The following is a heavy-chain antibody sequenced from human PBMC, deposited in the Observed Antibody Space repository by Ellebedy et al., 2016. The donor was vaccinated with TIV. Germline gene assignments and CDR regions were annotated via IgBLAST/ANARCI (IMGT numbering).Heavy chain of an antibody. V-gene: IGHV3-23*01. Sequence: GESLKISCAASGFTFSSYAMSWVRQAPGKGLEWVSAISGSGGSTYYADSVKGRFTIPRDNSKNTLYLQMNSLRAEDTAVYYCAKGTTVADYWGQGTLVTVSS. CDR1: GFTFSSYA. D-gene: IGHD4-23*01. CDR3: AKGTTVADY. CDR2: ISGSGGST. J-gene: IGHJ4*02.